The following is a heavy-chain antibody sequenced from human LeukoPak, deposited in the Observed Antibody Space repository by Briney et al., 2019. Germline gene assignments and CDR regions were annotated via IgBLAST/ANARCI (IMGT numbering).Heavy chain of an antibody. CDR1: GYTFTSYG. V-gene: IGHV1-18*01. CDR3: ARDGYGDYWGALVY. Sequence: ASVKVSCKASGYTFTSYGVNWVRQAPGQGLEWMGWTSAYNGNTNYAQKVQGRVTMTTDTSTSTAYMELRSLRSDDTAVYYCARDGYGDYWGALVYWGQGTLVTVSS. J-gene: IGHJ4*02. CDR2: TSAYNGNT. D-gene: IGHD4-17*01.